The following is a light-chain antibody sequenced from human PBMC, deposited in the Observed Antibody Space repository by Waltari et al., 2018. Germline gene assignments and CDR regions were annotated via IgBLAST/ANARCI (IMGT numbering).Light chain of an antibody. CDR3: QQYDNYWT. Sequence: DIQMTQSPSTLSASVGDRVTITWRASQSITNWLAWYQQKPGKAPKLLIYRASKLESGVPSMFSGSGSWTEFTLTISSLQPDDFATYYCQQYDNYWTFGQGTKVEIK. CDR2: RAS. V-gene: IGKV1-5*03. J-gene: IGKJ1*01. CDR1: QSITNW.